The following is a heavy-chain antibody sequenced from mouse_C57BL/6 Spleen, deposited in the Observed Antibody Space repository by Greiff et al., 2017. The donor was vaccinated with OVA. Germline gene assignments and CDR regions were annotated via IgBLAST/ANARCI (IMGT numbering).Heavy chain of an antibody. D-gene: IGHD1-1*01. CDR2: ISSGSSSI. Sequence: EVKLVESGGGLVKPGGSLKLSCAASGFTFSDYGMPWVRQAPEQGLEWVAYISSGSSSIYYADPVTGRFTISRDNAKNTLFLQMNSLKSEDTAMYYCAKYYDSSSPHAMDYWGQGTSVTVSS. V-gene: IGHV5-17*01. J-gene: IGHJ4*01. CDR3: AKYYDSSSPHAMDY. CDR1: GFTFSDYG.